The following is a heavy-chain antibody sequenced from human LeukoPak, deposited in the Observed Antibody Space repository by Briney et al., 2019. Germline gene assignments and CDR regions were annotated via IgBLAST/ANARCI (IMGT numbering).Heavy chain of an antibody. J-gene: IGHJ5*02. D-gene: IGHD3-22*01. CDR3: ARVLSGSWDWFDP. V-gene: IGHV3-74*01. CDR2: VNSDGVTT. Sequence: GGSLRLSCTASGFTFTRDWMHWVRQAPGKGLVWVSRVNSDGVTTIYADSVKGRFTISRDNAKNTMYLQMNSLRAEDTAVYYCARVLSGSWDWFDPWGQGTLVTVSS. CDR1: GFTFTRDW.